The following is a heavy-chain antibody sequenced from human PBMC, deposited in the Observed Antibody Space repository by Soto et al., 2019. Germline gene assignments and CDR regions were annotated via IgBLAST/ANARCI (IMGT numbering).Heavy chain of an antibody. Sequence: SETLSLTCTVSSGSISSYYWSWIRQPPGKGLEWIGYIHYTGNTNSNPSLKGRSTLSIDPSWNQFSLKLRSVTAADTAVYYCAAGDYLAGCPYREIKWFDTWGQGTLVTVSS. CDR2: IHYTGNT. CDR3: AAGDYLAGCPYREIKWFDT. J-gene: IGHJ5*02. CDR1: SGSISSYY. D-gene: IGHD2-15*01. V-gene: IGHV4-59*01.